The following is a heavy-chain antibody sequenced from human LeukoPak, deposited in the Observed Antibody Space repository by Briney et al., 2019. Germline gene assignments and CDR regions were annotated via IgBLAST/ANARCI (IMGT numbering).Heavy chain of an antibody. J-gene: IGHJ4*02. CDR2: IYYSGST. V-gene: IGHV4-59*01. CDR3: ARGIAAAGPFDY. CDR1: DGSISSYY. D-gene: IGHD6-13*01. Sequence: SGTLSLTCTVSDGSISSYYWSWIRQPPGKGLEWIGSIYYSGSTNYNPSLKSRVTISVDTSKNQFSLKLSSVTAADTAVYYCARGIAAAGPFDYWGQGTLVTVSS.